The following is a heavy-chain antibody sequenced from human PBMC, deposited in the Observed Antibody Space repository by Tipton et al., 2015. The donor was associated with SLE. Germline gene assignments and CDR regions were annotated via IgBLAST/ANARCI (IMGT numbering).Heavy chain of an antibody. J-gene: IGHJ6*03. CDR2: ISSSSSYI. V-gene: IGHV3-21*01. Sequence: SLRLSCAASGFNFRNYGMNWVRQAPGKGLEWVSSISSSSSYIYYADSVKGRFTISRDNAKNSLYLQMNSLRAEDTAVYYCARGELPYYYYMDVWGKGTTVTVSS. D-gene: IGHD1-26*01. CDR1: GFNFRNYG. CDR3: ARGELPYYYYMDV.